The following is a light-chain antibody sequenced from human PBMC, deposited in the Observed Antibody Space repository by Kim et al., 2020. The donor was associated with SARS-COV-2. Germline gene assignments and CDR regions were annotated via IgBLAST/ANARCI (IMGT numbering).Light chain of an antibody. Sequence: LSPGERATLSCRASQSVSSSYLAWYQQKPGQAPRLLIYGASSRATAIPDRFSGSGSGTDFTLTISRLEPEDFAVYYCHQYRSSRTFGQGTKVDIK. V-gene: IGKV3-20*01. CDR3: HQYRSSRT. CDR2: GAS. CDR1: QSVSSSY. J-gene: IGKJ1*01.